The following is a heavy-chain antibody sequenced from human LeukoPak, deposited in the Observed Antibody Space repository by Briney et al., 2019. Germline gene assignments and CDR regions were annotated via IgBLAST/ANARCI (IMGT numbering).Heavy chain of an antibody. V-gene: IGHV4-59*01. CDR2: IYYSGST. Sequence: SETLSLTCTVSGASITSYYWSWNRQPPGKGLEWIGYIYYSGSTNYNPSLKSRVTISVDTSKNQFSLKLSSVTAADTAVYYCARAAMVRGVPNWFDPWGQGTLVTVSS. J-gene: IGHJ5*02. CDR1: GASITSYY. CDR3: ARAAMVRGVPNWFDP. D-gene: IGHD3-10*01.